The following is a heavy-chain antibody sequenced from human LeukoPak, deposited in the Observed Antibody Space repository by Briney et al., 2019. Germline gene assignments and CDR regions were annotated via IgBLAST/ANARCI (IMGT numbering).Heavy chain of an antibody. J-gene: IGHJ4*02. Sequence: SETLSLTCTVSGGSISSYYWSWLRQPAGKGLEWMGRICTSGSTKYSPSLKSRVTISVDTSKNQFSLKLSSVTAADTAVYYCASSRLYYYDSSGYLDYWGQGTLVTVSS. D-gene: IGHD3-22*01. CDR2: ICTSGST. CDR1: GGSISSYY. CDR3: ASSRLYYYDSSGYLDY. V-gene: IGHV4-4*07.